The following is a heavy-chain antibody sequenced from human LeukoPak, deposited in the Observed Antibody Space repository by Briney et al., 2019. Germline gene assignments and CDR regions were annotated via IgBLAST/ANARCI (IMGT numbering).Heavy chain of an antibody. V-gene: IGHV3-53*01. Sequence: GGSLRLSCAASGFIVSNNYMNWVRQAPGKGLEWVSIIYSGGGTYYADSVKGRFTISRDDSKNTLYLQMNSLRADDTAVYYCARGCYYERSGYCPFDYWGPGTLVTVSS. CDR2: IYSGGGT. J-gene: IGHJ4*02. D-gene: IGHD3-22*01. CDR1: GFIVSNNY. CDR3: ARGCYYERSGYCPFDY.